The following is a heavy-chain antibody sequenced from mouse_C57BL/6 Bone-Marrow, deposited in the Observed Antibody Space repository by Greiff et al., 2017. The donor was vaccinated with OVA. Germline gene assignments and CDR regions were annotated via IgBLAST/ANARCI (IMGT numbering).Heavy chain of an antibody. J-gene: IGHJ4*01. CDR3: AKSIYYGNYDAMDY. V-gene: IGHV1-55*01. D-gene: IGHD2-1*01. CDR1: GYTFTSYW. Sequence: VQLQQSGAELVKPGASVKMSCKASGYTFTSYWITWVKQRPGQGLEWIGDIYPGSGSTNYNEKFKSKATLTVDTSSSTAYMQLSSLTSEDSAVYYCAKSIYYGNYDAMDYWGQGTSVTVSS. CDR2: IYPGSGST.